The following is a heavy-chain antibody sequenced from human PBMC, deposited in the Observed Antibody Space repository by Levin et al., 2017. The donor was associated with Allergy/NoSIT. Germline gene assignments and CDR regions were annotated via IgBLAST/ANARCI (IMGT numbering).Heavy chain of an antibody. V-gene: IGHV4-59*01. CDR3: ARDDGDYGGYNWFDP. CDR1: GGSISSYY. Sequence: SETLSLTCTVSGGSISSYYWSWIRQPPGKGLEWIGYIYYSGSTNYNPSLKSRVTISVDTSKNQFSLKLSSVTAADTAVYYCARDDGDYGGYNWFDPWGQGTLVTVSS. CDR2: IYYSGST. J-gene: IGHJ5*02. D-gene: IGHD4-17*01.